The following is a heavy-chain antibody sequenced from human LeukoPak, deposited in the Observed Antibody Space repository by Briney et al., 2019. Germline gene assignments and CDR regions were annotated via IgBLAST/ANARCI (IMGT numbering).Heavy chain of an antibody. CDR1: GGSISRNSYY. CDR3: ARGSYISDTWYYFDY. D-gene: IGHD1-26*01. J-gene: IGHJ4*02. Sequence: SETLSLTCTVSGGSISRNSYYWSWIRQPPGKGLEWIGNIYYTGTTYYHPSLKSRVTISIGTSKNQFSLQLISVTAADTAVYYCARGSYISDTWYYFDYWGQGTLVTVSS. CDR2: IYYTGTT. V-gene: IGHV4-39*01.